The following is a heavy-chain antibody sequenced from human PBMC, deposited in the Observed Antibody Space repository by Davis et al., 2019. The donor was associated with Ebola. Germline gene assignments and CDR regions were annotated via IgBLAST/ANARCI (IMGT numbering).Heavy chain of an antibody. CDR3: ARDLGGYYDFWSGYYDGGYCMDV. V-gene: IGHV3-21*01. CDR2: ISSSSSYI. Sequence: GESLKISCAASGFTFSSDSINWLRQAPEKGLQWVSSISSSSSYIYYADSVKGRFTISRDNAKNSLYLQMNSLRAEDTAVYYCARDLGGYYDFWSGYYDGGYCMDVWGQGTTVTVSS. CDR1: GFTFSSDS. D-gene: IGHD3-3*01. J-gene: IGHJ6*02.